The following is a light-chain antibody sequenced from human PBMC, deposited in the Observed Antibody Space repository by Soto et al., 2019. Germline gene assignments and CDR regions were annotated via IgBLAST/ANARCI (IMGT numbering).Light chain of an antibody. Sequence: EIVLTQSPVALSLSPGERATLSCRASQSVGSSYLAWYQQKPGQAPRLLIYGASSRATGIPDRFSGSGSGTDFTLTISRLEPEDFAVYYCQQYGSSRTFGQGTKVDIK. J-gene: IGKJ1*01. V-gene: IGKV3-20*01. CDR2: GAS. CDR3: QQYGSSRT. CDR1: QSVGSSY.